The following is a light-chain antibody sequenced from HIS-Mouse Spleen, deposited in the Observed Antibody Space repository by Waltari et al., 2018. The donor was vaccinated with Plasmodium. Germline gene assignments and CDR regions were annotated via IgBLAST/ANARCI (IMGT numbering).Light chain of an antibody. CDR1: SSDVGGYNY. CDR2: DVS. CDR3: CSYAGSYTWV. V-gene: IGLV2-11*01. Sequence: QSALTQPRSVSGSPGQSVTISCTGTSSDVGGYNYVSWYQQHPGKAPKLMIYDVSKRRSGVPDRFYGSKSGNTASLTISGLQAEDEADYYCCSYAGSYTWVFGGGTKLTVL. J-gene: IGLJ3*02.